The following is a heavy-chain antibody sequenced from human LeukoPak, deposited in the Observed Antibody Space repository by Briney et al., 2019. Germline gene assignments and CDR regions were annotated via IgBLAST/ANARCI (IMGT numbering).Heavy chain of an antibody. CDR1: GVDIYSSTYY. D-gene: IGHD2-15*01. V-gene: IGHV4-39*01. CDR2: IYYNEDT. CDR3: ARQLAAGNDAFDI. J-gene: IGHJ3*02. Sequence: PSETLSLTCTVSGVDIYSSTYYWAWIRQPPGRGLECIGSIYYNEDTYSNPSLKSRLTISVDTSTNQFSLRLNSVTAADTAVYFCARQLAAGNDAFDIWGQGTMVTVSS.